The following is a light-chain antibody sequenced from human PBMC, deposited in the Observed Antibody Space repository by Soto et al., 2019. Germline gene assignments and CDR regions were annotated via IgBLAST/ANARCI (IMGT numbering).Light chain of an antibody. CDR2: AAS. J-gene: IGKJ4*01. Sequence: DIQMTQSPSSLSASVGDRVTITCRASQSISSYLNWYQQKPGKVPELLIYAASSLQSGVPSRFSGSGSGTDFTLTIGSLQPEDFATYYCQQSYSTPLTFGGGITVEIK. CDR3: QQSYSTPLT. CDR1: QSISSY. V-gene: IGKV1-39*01.